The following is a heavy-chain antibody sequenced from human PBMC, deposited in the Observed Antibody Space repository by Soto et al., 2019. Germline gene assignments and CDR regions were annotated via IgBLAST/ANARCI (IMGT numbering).Heavy chain of an antibody. CDR3: ARDRQAVVATTRGYWFDL. Sequence: PGGSLRLSCAASGFTFSDYYMSWIRQAPGKGLEWVSYISSSGSTIYYADSVKGRFTISRDNAKNSLYLQMNSLRAEDTAVYYCARDRQAVVATTRGYWFDLWGQGTLVTVSS. J-gene: IGHJ5*02. CDR2: ISSSGSTI. D-gene: IGHD5-12*01. CDR1: GFTFSDYY. V-gene: IGHV3-11*01.